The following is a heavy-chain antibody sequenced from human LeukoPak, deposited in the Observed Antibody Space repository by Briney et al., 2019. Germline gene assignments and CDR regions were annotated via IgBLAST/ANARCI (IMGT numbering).Heavy chain of an antibody. CDR3: ARGFTVRGGAFDL. V-gene: IGHV4-59*01. Sequence: SETLSLTCSVSGASISGNQWNWIRQAPGKGLEWIGYVYDSTITNYNPSLKSRVTISADTSKSQFALNLSSLTAADTAVYYCARGFTVRGGAFDLWGRGTMVFVSS. J-gene: IGHJ3*01. CDR2: VYDSTIT. CDR1: GASISGNQ. D-gene: IGHD3-10*01.